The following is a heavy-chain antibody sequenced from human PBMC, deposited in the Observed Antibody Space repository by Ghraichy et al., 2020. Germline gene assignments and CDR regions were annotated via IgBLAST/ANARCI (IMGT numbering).Heavy chain of an antibody. CDR1: GFTFSSYS. V-gene: IGHV3-21*01. D-gene: IGHD4-17*01. CDR3: ARVLRLDDDAFDI. Sequence: GGSLRLSCAASGFTFSSYSMNWVRQAPGKGLEWVSSISSSSSYIYYADSVKGRFTISRDNAKNSLYLQMNSLRAEDTAVYYCARVLRLDDDAFDIWGQGTMVTVSS. CDR2: ISSSSSYI. J-gene: IGHJ3*02.